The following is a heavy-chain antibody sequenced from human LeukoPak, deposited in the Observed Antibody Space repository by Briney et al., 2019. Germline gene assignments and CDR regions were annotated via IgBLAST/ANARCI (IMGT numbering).Heavy chain of an antibody. V-gene: IGHV3-21*01. CDR3: ARVSRYCTTTNCYGYFFDY. CDR1: GFTFSSYS. D-gene: IGHD2-2*01. J-gene: IGHJ4*02. CDR2: ISSSSSYI. Sequence: GGSLRLSCAASGFTFSSYSMNWVRQAPGKGLEWVSSISSSSSYIYYADSVKGRFTISRDNAKNSLYLQMNSLRAEDTAVYYCARVSRYCTTTNCYGYFFDYWGQGTLVTVSS.